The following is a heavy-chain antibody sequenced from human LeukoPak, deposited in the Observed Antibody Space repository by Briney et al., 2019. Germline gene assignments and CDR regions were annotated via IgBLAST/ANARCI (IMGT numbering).Heavy chain of an antibody. CDR2: ISAYNGNT. D-gene: IGHD2-15*01. V-gene: IGHV1-18*01. CDR3: ARDLSSGGMYYFDY. Sequence: ASVKVSCKASGYTFTSYGISWVRQAPGQGLEWMGWISAYNGNTNYAQKLQGRVTMTTDTSTSTAYMELRRLRSDGTAVYYCARDLSSGGMYYFDYWGQGTLVTVSS. J-gene: IGHJ4*02. CDR1: GYTFTSYG.